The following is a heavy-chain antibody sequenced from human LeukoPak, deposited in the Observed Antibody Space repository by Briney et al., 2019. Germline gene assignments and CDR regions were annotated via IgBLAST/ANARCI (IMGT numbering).Heavy chain of an antibody. V-gene: IGHV3-23*01. Sequence: PGGSLRLSCAASGFTFSNYAMTCVRQAPGKGLEWVSPITAGGGTTNYADSVKGRFTTSRDNSKNMLYLQMDSLRAEDTAIYYCTKYRESTRWYVEYFDSWGQGTLVTVSS. CDR1: GFTFSNYA. CDR2: ITAGGGTT. D-gene: IGHD6-13*01. J-gene: IGHJ4*02. CDR3: TKYRESTRWYVEYFDS.